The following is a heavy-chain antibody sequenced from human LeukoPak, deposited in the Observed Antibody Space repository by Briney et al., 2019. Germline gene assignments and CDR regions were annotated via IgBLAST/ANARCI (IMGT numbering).Heavy chain of an antibody. CDR3: AKDNLHYDFWSGYYEGGNWFDP. D-gene: IGHD3-3*01. Sequence: GGSLRLSCAASGFTFSSYGMHWVRQAPGKGLEWVAFIRYDGSNKYYADSVKGRFTISRDNSKNTLYLQMNSPRAEDTAVYYCAKDNLHYDFWSGYYEGGNWFDPWGQGTLVTVSS. J-gene: IGHJ5*02. CDR1: GFTFSSYG. V-gene: IGHV3-30*02. CDR2: IRYDGSNK.